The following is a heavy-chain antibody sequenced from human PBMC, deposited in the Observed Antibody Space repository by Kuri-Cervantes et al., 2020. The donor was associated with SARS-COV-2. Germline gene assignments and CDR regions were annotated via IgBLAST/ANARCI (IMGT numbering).Heavy chain of an antibody. V-gene: IGHV4-39*07. J-gene: IGHJ4*02. Sequence: SETLSLTCTVSGGSISSGGYYWSWIRQPPGKGLEWIGSIYHSGSTYYNPSLKSRVTISVDTSKNQFSLKLSSVTAADTAVYYCASVPYGSGSYAYYFDYWGQGTLVTVS. D-gene: IGHD3-10*01. CDR2: IYHSGST. CDR3: ASVPYGSGSYAYYFDY. CDR1: GGSISSGGYY.